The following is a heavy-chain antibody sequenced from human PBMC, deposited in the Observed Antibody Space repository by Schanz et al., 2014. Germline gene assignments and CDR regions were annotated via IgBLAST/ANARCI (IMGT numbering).Heavy chain of an antibody. J-gene: IGHJ4*02. D-gene: IGHD2-2*01. CDR1: GFTVSSNH. Sequence: EGQLAESGGGLVQPGGSLRLSCAVSGFTVSSNHMSWVRQAPGKGLEWVSTISASGGSTYYADSVKGRFTISRDNSKNTLYLHMNTLRSEDTAVYYGAKDSTHIDIVLVPTAIDYWGQGTLVTVSS. CDR3: AKDSTHIDIVLVPTAIDY. V-gene: IGHV3-66*02. CDR2: ISASGGST.